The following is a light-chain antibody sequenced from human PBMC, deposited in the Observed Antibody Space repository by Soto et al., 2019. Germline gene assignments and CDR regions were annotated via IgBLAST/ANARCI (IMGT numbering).Light chain of an antibody. V-gene: IGKV3-15*01. J-gene: IGKJ3*01. CDR2: DAS. CDR1: QSVSNN. Sequence: ILMTQSPATLSVSPGERATLSCRASQSVSNNLAWYQQKPGQAPRLLIYDASTRATGIPARFSGSGSGTEFTLTISGLQSEDFAVYYCQQYNNWPPWTFGPGTEVDIK. CDR3: QQYNNWPPWT.